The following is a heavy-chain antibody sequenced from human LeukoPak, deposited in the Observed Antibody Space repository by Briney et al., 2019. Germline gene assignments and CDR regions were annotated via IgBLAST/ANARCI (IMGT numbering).Heavy chain of an antibody. CDR3: ASVDIVATISGWFDP. Sequence: GGSLRLSCAASGFTFSSYAMHWVRQAPGKGLEWVAVISYDGSNKYYADSVKGRFTISRDNSKNTLYLQMNSLRAGDTAVYYCASVDIVATISGWFDPWGQGTLVTVSS. V-gene: IGHV3-30-3*01. D-gene: IGHD5-12*01. CDR2: ISYDGSNK. CDR1: GFTFSSYA. J-gene: IGHJ5*02.